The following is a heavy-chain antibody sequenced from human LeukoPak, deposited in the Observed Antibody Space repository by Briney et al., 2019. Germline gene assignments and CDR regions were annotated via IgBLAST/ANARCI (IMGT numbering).Heavy chain of an antibody. Sequence: GGSLRLSRAASGFTFSSYSMNWVRQALGKGLEWVSSIGSRSAYTYYADSVKGRFTISRDNTKNSLYLQMNSLRAGDTAVYYCARGGLNFDAFDIWGQGTMVTVSS. D-gene: IGHD1-7*01. CDR3: ARGGLNFDAFDI. J-gene: IGHJ3*02. V-gene: IGHV3-21*01. CDR1: GFTFSSYS. CDR2: IGSRSAYT.